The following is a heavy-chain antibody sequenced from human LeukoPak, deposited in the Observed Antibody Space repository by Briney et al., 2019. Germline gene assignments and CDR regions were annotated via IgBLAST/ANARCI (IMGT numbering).Heavy chain of an antibody. CDR3: ARDISYYYDSSGYYFDY. Sequence: ASVKVPCKASGYTFTSYVISWVRQAPGQGLEWMGWISAYNGNTNYAQKLQGRVTMTTDTSTSTAYMELRSLRSDDTAVYYCARDISYYYDSSGYYFDYWGQGTLVTVSS. CDR1: GYTFTSYV. D-gene: IGHD3-22*01. V-gene: IGHV1-18*01. CDR2: ISAYNGNT. J-gene: IGHJ4*02.